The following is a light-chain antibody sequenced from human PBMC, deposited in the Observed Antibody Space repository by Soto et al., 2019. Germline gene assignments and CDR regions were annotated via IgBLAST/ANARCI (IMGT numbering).Light chain of an antibody. CDR3: QHYHSWPLT. J-gene: IGKJ4*01. Sequence: EIVLTQSPGTLSLSPGERATLSCRASQSVSSSYLAWYQQKPGQAPRLLIYGASSRATGIPDRFSGSGSGTDFTLTISRLEPEDFAVYYCQHYHSWPLTFGGGTKLEIK. CDR1: QSVSSSY. V-gene: IGKV3-20*01. CDR2: GAS.